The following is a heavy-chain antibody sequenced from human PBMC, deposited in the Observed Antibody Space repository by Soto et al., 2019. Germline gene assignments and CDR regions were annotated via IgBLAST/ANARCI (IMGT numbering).Heavy chain of an antibody. D-gene: IGHD3-22*01. CDR2: ISYDGNYK. Sequence: PGGSLRLSCAASGFTFSSYGIHWVRQAPGKGLEWVAIISYDGNYKHHADSVKGRFTISRDNSKNTLYLQMNSLRAEDTAVYYCGKVSTYYYDSTFDYWGQGTRVSVSS. CDR3: GKVSTYYYDSTFDY. CDR1: GFTFSSYG. J-gene: IGHJ4*02. V-gene: IGHV3-30*18.